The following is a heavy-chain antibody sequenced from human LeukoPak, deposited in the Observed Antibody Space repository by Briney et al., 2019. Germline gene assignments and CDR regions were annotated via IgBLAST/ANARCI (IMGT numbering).Heavy chain of an antibody. CDR1: AGSIGSYY. V-gene: IGHV4-59*01. CDR3: ARDRSYGSGLPHYFDY. Sequence: SDTLSLTCTVSAGSIGSYYWSWIRQPPGKGLEWLGYIFYSGNTNYNPSVKSRVTISVDTSKNQFSLKLSSVTAADTAVYYCARDRSYGSGLPHYFDYWGQGTLVTVSS. D-gene: IGHD3-10*01. CDR2: IFYSGNT. J-gene: IGHJ4*02.